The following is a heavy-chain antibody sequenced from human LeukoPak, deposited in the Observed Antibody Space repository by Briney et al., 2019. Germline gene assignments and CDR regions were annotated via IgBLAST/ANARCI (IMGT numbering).Heavy chain of an antibody. V-gene: IGHV3-23*01. CDR2: ISGSGGST. J-gene: IGHJ4*02. D-gene: IGHD3-9*01. CDR1: GFTFSSYA. Sequence: GGSLRLSCAASGFTFSSYAMSWVRQAPAKGLERVSIISGSGGSTYYADSVKGRFTISRDNSKNTLYLQMNSLRVEDTAVYYCAKGLRYFDWSSPTYYFDYWGQGTLVTVSS. CDR3: AKGLRYFDWSSPTYYFDY.